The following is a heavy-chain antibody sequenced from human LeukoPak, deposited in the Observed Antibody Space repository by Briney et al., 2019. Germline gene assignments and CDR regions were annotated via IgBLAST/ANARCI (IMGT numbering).Heavy chain of an antibody. CDR2: SDGSGRLT. V-gene: IGHV3-23*01. Sequence: QTGGSLRLSCAASGFTFSSYAMSWVRQAPGRGLEWVSSSDGSGRLTYYDDSVKGRFTISRDNSKDTLYLEMDSLRAEDSAVYYCARAISQFVIGGAAYWGQGTQVTVSS. CDR1: GFTFSSYA. J-gene: IGHJ4*02. D-gene: IGHD3-10*01. CDR3: ARAISQFVIGGAAY.